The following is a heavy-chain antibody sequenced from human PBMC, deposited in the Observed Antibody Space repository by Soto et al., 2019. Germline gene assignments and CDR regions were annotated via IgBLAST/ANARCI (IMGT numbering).Heavy chain of an antibody. J-gene: IGHJ3*02. V-gene: IGHV1-69*02. CDR1: GGTFSSYT. D-gene: IGHD3-16*02. Sequence: QVQLVQSGAEVKKPGSSVKVSCKASGGTFSSYTISWVRQAPGQGLEWMGRIIPILGIANYAQKFQGRVKITGKNSRRPAYMERSSLRFEDTAVYYCARSDVLLGEFSLLGAFDSGGKGTMVTVSS. CDR3: ARSDVLLGEFSLLGAFDS. CDR2: IIPILGIA.